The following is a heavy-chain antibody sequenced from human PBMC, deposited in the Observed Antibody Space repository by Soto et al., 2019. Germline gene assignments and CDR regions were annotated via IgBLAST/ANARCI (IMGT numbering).Heavy chain of an antibody. CDR2: IVVGSGNT. Sequence: SVKVSCKASGFTFTSSAVQWVRQARGQRLEWIGWIVVGSGNTNYAQKFQERVTITRDMSTSTAYMELSSLRSEDTAVYYCAADRSEDCSSTSCYKGATLAAYYGMDVWGQGTTVTVSS. D-gene: IGHD2-2*02. J-gene: IGHJ6*02. CDR3: AADRSEDCSSTSCYKGATLAAYYGMDV. CDR1: GFTFTSSA. V-gene: IGHV1-58*01.